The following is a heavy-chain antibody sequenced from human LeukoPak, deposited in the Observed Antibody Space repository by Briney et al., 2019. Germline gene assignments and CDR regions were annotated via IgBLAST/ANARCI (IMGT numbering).Heavy chain of an antibody. Sequence: PAGSLSFYCAASGFTFSTACMSWLRPAPGNGLEWVGRIKSKIDGCTTDYAAPVTGRFTISRDDSKDTLYLQMNSLKTEDTAVYYLTNGMVGWFDPCGQGTLVTVSS. CDR2: IKSKIDGCTT. V-gene: IGHV3-15*01. CDR1: GFTFSTAC. D-gene: IGHD3-10*01. J-gene: IGHJ5*02. CDR3: TNGMVGWFDP.